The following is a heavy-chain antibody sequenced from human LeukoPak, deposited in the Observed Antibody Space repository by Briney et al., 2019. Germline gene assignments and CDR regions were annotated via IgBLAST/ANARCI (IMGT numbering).Heavy chain of an antibody. CDR3: ARTYYYDSSGIIAYYFDY. Sequence: PSETLSLTCAVYGGSFSGYYWGWIRQPPGKGLEWIGEINHSGSTNYNPSLKSRVTISVDTSKNQFSLKLSSVTAADTAVYYCARTYYYDSSGIIAYYFDYWGQGTLVTVSS. V-gene: IGHV4-34*01. CDR2: INHSGST. J-gene: IGHJ4*02. CDR1: GGSFSGYY. D-gene: IGHD3-22*01.